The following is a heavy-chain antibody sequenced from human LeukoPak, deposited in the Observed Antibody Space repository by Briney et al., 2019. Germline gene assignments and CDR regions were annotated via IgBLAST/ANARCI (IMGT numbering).Heavy chain of an antibody. CDR3: ARGALYDSSGYYLEDFDY. CDR2: IYYSGST. CDR1: GDSIISSRYY. D-gene: IGHD3-22*01. Sequence: SETLSLTCTVSGDSIISSRYYWGWIRQPPGKGLEWIGSIYYSGSTYYNPSLKSRVTISVDTSKNQSSLKLSSVTAADTAVYYCARGALYDSSGYYLEDFDYWGQGTLVTVSS. J-gene: IGHJ4*02. V-gene: IGHV4-39*07.